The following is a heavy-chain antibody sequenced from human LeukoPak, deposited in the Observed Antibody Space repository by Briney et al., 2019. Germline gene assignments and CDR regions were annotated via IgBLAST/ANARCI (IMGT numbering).Heavy chain of an antibody. V-gene: IGHV3-48*03. J-gene: IGHJ4*02. CDR2: ISSSGSTI. CDR1: GFTSSSYE. D-gene: IGHD3-22*01. CDR3: ARVVDSSGFYDY. Sequence: PGGSLRLSCAASGFTSSSYEMNWVRQAAGKGLEWVSYISSSGSTIYYADSVTGRFTISRDNAKHSMYLQMNSLGAEDTAVYYCARVVDSSGFYDYWGQGTLVTVSS.